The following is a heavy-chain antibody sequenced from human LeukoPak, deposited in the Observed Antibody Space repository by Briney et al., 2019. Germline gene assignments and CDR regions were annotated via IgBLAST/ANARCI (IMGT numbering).Heavy chain of an antibody. V-gene: IGHV3-30*18. CDR3: AKAPEGYGDPLDV. J-gene: IGHJ4*02. D-gene: IGHD4-17*01. Sequence: PGRSLRLTCAASGFTFSSYGMHWVRQAPGKGLEWVAVISYDGSNKYYADSVKGRFTISRDSSKNTLYLQMNSLRAEDTAVYYCAKAPEGYGDPLDVWGQGTLVTVSS. CDR1: GFTFSSYG. CDR2: ISYDGSNK.